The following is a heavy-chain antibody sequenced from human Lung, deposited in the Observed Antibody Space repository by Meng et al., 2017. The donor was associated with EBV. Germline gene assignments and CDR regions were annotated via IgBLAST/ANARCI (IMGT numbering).Heavy chain of an antibody. V-gene: IGHV4-4*02. CDR1: GDSITNHNW. CDR2: IPHRGSS. Sequence: VQLRESAPALGKPSEILSLTCAVSGDSITNHNWWAWVRQPPGKGLEWIGEIPHRGSSAYNPSLKSRVSMSIDKSKNQFSLKLTSVTAADTAVYHCLRGSGGSVWGQGTLVTVSS. CDR3: LRGSGGSV. J-gene: IGHJ1*01. D-gene: IGHD3-10*01.